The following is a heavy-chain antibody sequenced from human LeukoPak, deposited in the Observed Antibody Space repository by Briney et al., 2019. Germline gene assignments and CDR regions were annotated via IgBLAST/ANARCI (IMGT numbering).Heavy chain of an antibody. Sequence: GGSLRLSCAAPGFTVGSSFMTWVRQAPGKGLEWVSVIFSDGTTYYTDSVKGRFTISRDNSKNTLFLQMNSLRAEDTAVYYCAKIPYSSGWVQNWFDPWGQGTLVTVSS. CDR2: IFSDGTT. CDR3: AKIPYSSGWVQNWFDP. D-gene: IGHD6-19*01. J-gene: IGHJ5*02. CDR1: GFTVGSSF. V-gene: IGHV3-53*01.